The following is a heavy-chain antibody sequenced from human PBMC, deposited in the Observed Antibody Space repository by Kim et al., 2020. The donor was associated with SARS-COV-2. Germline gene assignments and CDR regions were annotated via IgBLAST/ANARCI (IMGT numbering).Heavy chain of an antibody. D-gene: IGHD4-17*01. V-gene: IGHV4-31*03. J-gene: IGHJ3*02. CDR2: IYYSGST. Sequence: SETLSLTCTVSGGSISSGGYYWSWIRQHPGKGLEWIGYIYYSGSTYYNPSLKSRVTISVDTSKNQFSLKLSSVTAADTAVYYCARYGGNSGFGFIAFDIWGQGTMVTVSS. CDR3: ARYGGNSGFGFIAFDI. CDR1: GGSISSGGYY.